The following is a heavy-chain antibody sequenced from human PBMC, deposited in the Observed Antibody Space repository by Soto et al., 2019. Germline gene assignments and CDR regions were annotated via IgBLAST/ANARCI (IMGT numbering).Heavy chain of an antibody. J-gene: IGHJ4*02. CDR3: ARDGSGDIVLMVYAGNFDY. CDR2: INPSGGST. V-gene: IGHV1-46*03. Sequence: ASVKVSCKASGYTFTSYYMHWVRQAPGQGLEWMGIINPSGGSTSYAQKFQGRVTMTRDTSTSTVYMELSSLRSEDTAVYYCARDGSGDIVLMVYAGNFDYWGQGTLVTVSS. CDR1: GYTFTSYY. D-gene: IGHD2-8*01.